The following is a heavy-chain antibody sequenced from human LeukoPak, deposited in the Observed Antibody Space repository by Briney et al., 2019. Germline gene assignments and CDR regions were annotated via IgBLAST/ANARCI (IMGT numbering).Heavy chain of an antibody. J-gene: IGHJ4*02. D-gene: IGHD3-9*01. Sequence: SETLSLTCTVSGGSVSSIPFYWGWIRQPPEQGLQWIGNIYYSGSTYYNPSLSSRVTMSVDTSKNQFSLKMTSVTAADTAVYYCARLSKGRYFNYIFDYWGQGILVTVSS. CDR2: IYYSGST. CDR3: ARLSKGRYFNYIFDY. V-gene: IGHV4-39*01. CDR1: GGSVSSIPFY.